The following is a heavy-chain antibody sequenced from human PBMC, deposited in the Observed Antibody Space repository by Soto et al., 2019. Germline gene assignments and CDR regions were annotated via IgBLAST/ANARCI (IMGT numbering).Heavy chain of an antibody. J-gene: IGHJ4*02. CDR1: GGSISSYY. D-gene: IGHD6-19*01. CDR3: ARDGSLGGWDLIGYFDY. Sequence: PSETLSLTCTVSGGSISSYYRSWIRQPAGTGLEWIGRIYTSGSTNYNPSHKSRVTMSEDTSKNQFSLKLSSVTAADTAVYYCARDGSLGGWDLIGYFDYWGQGTLVTVSS. V-gene: IGHV4-4*07. CDR2: IYTSGST.